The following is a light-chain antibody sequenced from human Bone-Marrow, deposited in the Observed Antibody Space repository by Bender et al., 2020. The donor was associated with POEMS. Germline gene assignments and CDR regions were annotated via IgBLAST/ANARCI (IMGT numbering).Light chain of an antibody. CDR2: EAT. CDR3: HCYDISLSASV. CDR1: SSDLGTYNL. V-gene: IGLV2-14*02. Sequence: QSALTQPASVSGSPGQSITISCTGTSSDLGTYNLVSWYQHHPGKAPQLIIYEATKRPSGISPRFSGSKSGTSASLAITGLQPEDEADYYCHCYDISLSASVFGGGTKLTVL. J-gene: IGLJ2*01.